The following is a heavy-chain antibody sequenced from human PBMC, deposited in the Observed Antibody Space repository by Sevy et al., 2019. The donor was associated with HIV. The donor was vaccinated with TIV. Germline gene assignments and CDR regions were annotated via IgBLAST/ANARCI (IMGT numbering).Heavy chain of an antibody. CDR3: ARGGDDGAFDI. Sequence: GGSLRLSCAASGFTFSSYWMSWVRQAPGKGLEWVANIKQGGSEKYYVDSVKGRFTISRDNAKNSLYLRMNSLRAEDTAVYYCARGGDDGAFDIWGQGTMVTVSS. V-gene: IGHV3-7*01. D-gene: IGHD2-21*02. J-gene: IGHJ3*02. CDR1: GFTFSSYW. CDR2: IKQGGSEK.